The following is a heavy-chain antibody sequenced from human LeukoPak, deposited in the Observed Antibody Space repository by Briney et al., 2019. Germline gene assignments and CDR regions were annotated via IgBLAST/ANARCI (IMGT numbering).Heavy chain of an antibody. Sequence: SETLSLTCTVSGGSISSSSYYWGWIRQPPGKGLEWIGSIYYSGSTYYNPSLKSRVTISVDTSKNQFSLKLSSVTAADTAVYYCARQMVRGVAATAPYNWFDPWGQGTLVTVSS. CDR1: GGSISSSSYY. CDR2: IYYSGST. D-gene: IGHD3-10*01. J-gene: IGHJ5*02. CDR3: ARQMVRGVAATAPYNWFDP. V-gene: IGHV4-39*01.